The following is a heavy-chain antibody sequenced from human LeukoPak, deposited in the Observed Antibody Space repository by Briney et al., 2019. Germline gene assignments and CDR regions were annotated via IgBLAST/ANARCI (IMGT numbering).Heavy chain of an antibody. Sequence: GGSLRLSCAASGFTFDDYSMSWVRQAPGKGLEWVSGINWNGGSTGYADSVKGRFTISRDNAKNSLYLQMNSLRAEDTALYYCARDGYYYDSSGQHSSYYFDYWGQGTLVTVSS. CDR2: INWNGGST. CDR3: ARDGYYYDSSGQHSSYYFDY. J-gene: IGHJ4*02. V-gene: IGHV3-20*04. CDR1: GFTFDDYS. D-gene: IGHD3-22*01.